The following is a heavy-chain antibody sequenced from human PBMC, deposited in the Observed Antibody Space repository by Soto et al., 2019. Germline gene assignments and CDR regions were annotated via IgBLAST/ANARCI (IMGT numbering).Heavy chain of an antibody. V-gene: IGHV1-18*01. CDR2: ISAYNGNT. J-gene: IGHJ4*02. CDR1: GYTFTSYG. D-gene: IGHD3-10*01. CDR3: ARDARGVIITYGRSNDY. Sequence: ASVKVSCKASGYTFTSYGISWVRQAPGQGLEWMGWISAYNGNTNYAQKLQGRVTMTTDTSTSTAYMELRSLRSDDTAVYYCARDARGVIITYGRSNDYWGQGTLVTVSS.